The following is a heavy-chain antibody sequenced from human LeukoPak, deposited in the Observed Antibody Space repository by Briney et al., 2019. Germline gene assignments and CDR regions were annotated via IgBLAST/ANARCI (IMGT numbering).Heavy chain of an antibody. Sequence: AGGSLRLSCAASGFTFSSYAMSWVRQAPGKGLEWVSAISGSGGSTYYADSVKGRFTISRDNSKNTLYLQMNSLRAEDTAVYYCASRGRSGSYYNGVDYWGQGTLVTVSS. V-gene: IGHV3-23*01. J-gene: IGHJ4*02. CDR2: ISGSGGST. D-gene: IGHD3-10*01. CDR1: GFTFSSYA. CDR3: ASRGRSGSYYNGVDY.